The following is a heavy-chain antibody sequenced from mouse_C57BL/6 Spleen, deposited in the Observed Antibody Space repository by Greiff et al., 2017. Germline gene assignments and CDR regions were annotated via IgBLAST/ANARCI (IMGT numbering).Heavy chain of an antibody. Sequence: QVQLKQSGAELVRPGTSVKMSCKASGYTFTNYWIGWAKQRPGHGLEWIGDIYPGGGYTNYNEKFKGKATLTADKSSSTAYMQFSSLTSEDSAIYYCATLYDGYNYYAMDYWGQGTSVTVSS. D-gene: IGHD2-3*01. CDR3: ATLYDGYNYYAMDY. J-gene: IGHJ4*01. V-gene: IGHV1-63*01. CDR2: IYPGGGYT. CDR1: GYTFTNYW.